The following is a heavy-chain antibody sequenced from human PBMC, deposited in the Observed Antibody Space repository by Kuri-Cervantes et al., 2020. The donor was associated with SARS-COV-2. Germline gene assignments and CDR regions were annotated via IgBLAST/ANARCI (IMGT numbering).Heavy chain of an antibody. Sequence: ASVPVSRKASGYTLTNYAMHWVRQAPGQRLGWMGWINPNSGGTNYAQKFQGWVTMTRDTSISTAYMELSRLRSDDTAVYYCAREPRPSYIAAAGTRHHPKRYYYYGMDVWGRGTTVTVSS. CDR2: INPNSGGT. V-gene: IGHV1-2*04. J-gene: IGHJ6*02. CDR3: AREPRPSYIAAAGTRHHPKRYYYYGMDV. CDR1: GYTLTNYA. D-gene: IGHD6-13*01.